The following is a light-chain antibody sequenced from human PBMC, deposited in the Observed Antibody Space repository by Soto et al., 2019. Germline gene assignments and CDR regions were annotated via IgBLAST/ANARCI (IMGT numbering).Light chain of an antibody. CDR3: QQCTNWLPLT. CDR2: DAS. V-gene: IGKV3-11*01. CDR1: QNVSTS. Sequence: EIVLTHSPATLSLSPGEIATLSCRTSQNVSTSLDWYQQKPGQAPRLLIYDASKRAIGTPARISGSGSGTDFTLTISSLEPEDFAVYYCQQCTNWLPLTFGGGTKVDIK. J-gene: IGKJ4*01.